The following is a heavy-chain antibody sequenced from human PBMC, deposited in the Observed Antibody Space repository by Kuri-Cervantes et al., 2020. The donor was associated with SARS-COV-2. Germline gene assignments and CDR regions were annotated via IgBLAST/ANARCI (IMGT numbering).Heavy chain of an antibody. CDR1: GFTFSSYS. CDR3: ARGSVFPLAVAGTVDY. J-gene: IGHJ4*02. CDR2: ISSSSSYI. Sequence: GESLKISCAASGFTFSSYSMNWVRQAPGKGLEWVSSISSSSSYIYYADSVKGRFTISRDNAKNSLYLQMNSLRAEDTAVYYCARGSVFPLAVAGTVDYWGQGTLVTVSS. D-gene: IGHD6-19*01. V-gene: IGHV3-21*01.